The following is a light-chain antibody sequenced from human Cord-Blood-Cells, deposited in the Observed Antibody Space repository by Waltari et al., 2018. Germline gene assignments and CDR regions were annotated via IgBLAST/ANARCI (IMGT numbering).Light chain of an antibody. CDR1: SSDVGGYHY. J-gene: IGLJ3*02. Sequence: QSALTQPASVSGSPGQSITISCTGTSSDVGGYHYVSWYQQHPGKAPNLMIYDVSKRPSGVSNRFSGSKSGSTASLTISGLQAEDEADYYCSSYTSSSVWVFGGGTKLTVL. CDR3: SSYTSSSVWV. CDR2: DVS. V-gene: IGLV2-14*01.